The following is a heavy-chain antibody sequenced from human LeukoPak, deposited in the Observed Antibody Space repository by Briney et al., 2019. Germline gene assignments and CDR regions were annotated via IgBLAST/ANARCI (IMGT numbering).Heavy chain of an antibody. CDR3: ARHEGYSYDY. CDR2: IYYSGST. J-gene: IGHJ4*02. CDR1: GGSVSSGSYY. V-gene: IGHV4-39*01. Sequence: PSETLSLTCTVSGGSVSSGSYYWGWVRQPPGKGLEWIGNIYYSGSTYYNPSLKSRVTLSVDTSKNQFSLKLSSVTAADTAVYYCARHEGYSYDYWGQGTLVTVSS.